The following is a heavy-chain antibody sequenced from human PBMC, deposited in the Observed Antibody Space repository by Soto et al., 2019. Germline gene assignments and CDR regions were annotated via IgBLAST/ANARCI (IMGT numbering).Heavy chain of an antibody. Sequence: GGSLRLSCAASGFTFDDYAMHWVRQAPGKGLEWVSGISWNSGSIGYADSVKGRFTISRDNAKNSLYLQMNSLRAEDTALYYCAKDREHFWSGYYDYWGQGTLVTVSS. V-gene: IGHV3-9*01. D-gene: IGHD3-3*02. J-gene: IGHJ4*02. CDR2: ISWNSGSI. CDR3: AKDREHFWSGYYDY. CDR1: GFTFDDYA.